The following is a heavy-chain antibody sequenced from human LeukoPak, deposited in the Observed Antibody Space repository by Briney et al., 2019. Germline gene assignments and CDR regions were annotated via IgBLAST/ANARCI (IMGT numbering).Heavy chain of an antibody. D-gene: IGHD3-22*01. Sequence: ASVKVSCKASGGTFSSYAISWVRQAPAQGLQWMGGIIPIFGTANYAQKFQGRVTITADESTSTAYMELSSLRSEDTAVYYCARVDYYDSSGYYYYFDYWGQGTLFTVSS. CDR3: ARVDYYDSSGYYYYFDY. CDR1: GGTFSSYA. V-gene: IGHV1-69*13. CDR2: IIPIFGTA. J-gene: IGHJ4*02.